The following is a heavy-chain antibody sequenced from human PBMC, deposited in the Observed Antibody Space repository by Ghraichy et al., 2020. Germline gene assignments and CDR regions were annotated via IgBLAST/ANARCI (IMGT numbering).Heavy chain of an antibody. CDR2: IYSGGGT. Sequence: GGSLRLSCAASGFTVSSNYMSWVRQAPGKGLEWVSVIYSGGGTYYADSVKGRFTISRDNSKNTLYLQMNSLRAEDTAVYYCARVWGYYYYYMDVWGKGTTVTVSS. V-gene: IGHV3-53*01. J-gene: IGHJ6*03. CDR3: ARVWGYYYYYMDV. D-gene: IGHD3-16*01. CDR1: GFTVSSNY.